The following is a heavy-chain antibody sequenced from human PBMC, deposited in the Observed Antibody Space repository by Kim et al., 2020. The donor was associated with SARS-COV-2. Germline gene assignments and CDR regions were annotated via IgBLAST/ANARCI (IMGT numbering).Heavy chain of an antibody. CDR3: AKDFSGGGGGDY. D-gene: IGHD1-26*01. V-gene: IGHV3-33*06. CDR1: GFTFSSYG. J-gene: IGHJ4*02. CDR2: IWYDGSNK. Sequence: GGSLRLSCAASGFTFSSYGMHWVRQAPGKGLEWVAVIWYDGSNKYYADSVKGRFTISRDNSKNTLYLQMNSLRAEDTAVYYCAKDFSGGGGGDYWGQGTLVTVSS.